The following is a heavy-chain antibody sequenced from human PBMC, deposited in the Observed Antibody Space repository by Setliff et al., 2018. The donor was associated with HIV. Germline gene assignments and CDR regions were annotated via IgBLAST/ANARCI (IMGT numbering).Heavy chain of an antibody. CDR1: GYSISSGYY. CDR2: IYYSGST. J-gene: IGHJ4*02. CDR3: ARHSPSDY. Sequence: SETLSLTCGVSGYSISSGYYWGWIRQPPGKGLEWIGSIYYSGSTYYNPSLKSRVTISVDTSKNQFSLKLSSVTAADSAVYYCARHSPSDYWGQGTPVTVSS. V-gene: IGHV4-38-2*01.